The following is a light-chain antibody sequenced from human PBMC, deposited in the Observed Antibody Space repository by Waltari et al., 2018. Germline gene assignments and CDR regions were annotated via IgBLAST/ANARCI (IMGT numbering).Light chain of an antibody. CDR3: QQSYSIPFT. CDR1: QSISNY. V-gene: IGKV1-39*01. Sequence: DIQMTQSPPSLSASVRARVTITCRASQSISNYLNWYQEKPGKAPKLLIYATSSLQSGVPSRFSGSGSGTDFTLTISSLQPEDFAIYYCQQSYSIPFTFGPGTKVDI. CDR2: ATS. J-gene: IGKJ3*01.